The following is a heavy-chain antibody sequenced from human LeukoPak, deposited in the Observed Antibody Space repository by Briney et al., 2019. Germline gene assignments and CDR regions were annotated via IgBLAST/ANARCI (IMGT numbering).Heavy chain of an antibody. J-gene: IGHJ4*02. Sequence: PGGSLRLSCAASGFTVSSNYMSWVRQAPGKGLEWVSVIYSGGSTYYADSVKGRFTISRDNSKNTLYLQMNSLRAEGTAVYYCAREEYSSGWGPFDYWGQGTLVTVSS. CDR2: IYSGGST. CDR3: AREEYSSGWGPFDY. V-gene: IGHV3-66*01. D-gene: IGHD6-19*01. CDR1: GFTVSSNY.